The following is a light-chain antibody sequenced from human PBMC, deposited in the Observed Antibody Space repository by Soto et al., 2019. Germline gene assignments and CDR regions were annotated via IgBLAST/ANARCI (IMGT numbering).Light chain of an antibody. V-gene: IGLV2-8*01. J-gene: IGLJ3*02. CDR1: SSDVGGYNY. CDR3: CSYAGGYTLV. CDR2: EVS. Sequence: QSALTQPPSASGSPGQSVTISCTGTSSDVGGYNYVSWYQQHPGKAPKLMIYEVSKRPSGVPDRFSGSKSGNTASLTISGLQAEDEADYYCCSYAGGYTLVFGGGTKVTVL.